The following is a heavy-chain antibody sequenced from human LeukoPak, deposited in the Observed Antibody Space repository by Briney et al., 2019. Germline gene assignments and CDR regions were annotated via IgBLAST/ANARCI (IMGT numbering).Heavy chain of an antibody. CDR2: ISGSGGST. D-gene: IGHD2-15*01. Sequence: GGSLRPSCAASGFTFSDYYMSWVRQAPGKGLEWVSAISGSGGSTYYADSVRGRFTASRDNSKNTLYLQMNSLRAEDTAVYYCAKRDTVVAASDYWGQGTLVTVSS. CDR3: AKRDTVVAASDY. CDR1: GFTFSDYY. V-gene: IGHV3-23*01. J-gene: IGHJ4*02.